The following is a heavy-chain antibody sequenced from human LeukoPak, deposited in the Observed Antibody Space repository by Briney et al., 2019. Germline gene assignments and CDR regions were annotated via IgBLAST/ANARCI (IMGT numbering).Heavy chain of an antibody. CDR3: AKDHGVAVAGMYY. D-gene: IGHD6-19*01. Sequence: GGSLRLSCAASGFSFSSFTMNWVGQAPGKGLEWVSSISGSGDNTYYTDSVKGRFIISRDNSGKTVYLQMSSLRAEDTAVYYCAKDHGVAVAGMYYWGQGTLVTVSS. CDR2: ISGSGDNT. V-gene: IGHV3-23*01. CDR1: GFSFSSFT. J-gene: IGHJ4*02.